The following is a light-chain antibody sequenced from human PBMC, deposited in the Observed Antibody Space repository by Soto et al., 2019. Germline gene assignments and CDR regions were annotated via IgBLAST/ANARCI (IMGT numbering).Light chain of an antibody. CDR3: QQYKSYKT. V-gene: IGKV1-5*01. J-gene: IGKJ1*01. CDR1: QTISSG. CDR2: DAS. Sequence: DIPMTQSPSTLSASVGDRVTITCRASQTISSGLAWYQQKPGKAPKVLIYDASTLESGVPSRFSGSGSGTEFTLTVSSLQPDYFATYYCQQYKSYKTFGQWTKVEIK.